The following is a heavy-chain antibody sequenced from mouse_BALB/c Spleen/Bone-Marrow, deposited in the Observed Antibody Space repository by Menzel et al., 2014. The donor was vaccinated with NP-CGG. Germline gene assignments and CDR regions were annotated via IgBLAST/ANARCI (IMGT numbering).Heavy chain of an antibody. Sequence: VKLQESGAELVRPGSSVKISCKASGYAFSSYWMNWVKQRPGQGLEWIGQIYPGDGDTNYNGEFKGKATLTADKSSSTAYMQLSSLTSEDSAVYFCARQYGNYFDYWGQGTTLTVSS. D-gene: IGHD2-10*02. CDR2: IYPGDGDT. J-gene: IGHJ2*01. V-gene: IGHV1-80*01. CDR3: ARQYGNYFDY. CDR1: GYAFSSYW.